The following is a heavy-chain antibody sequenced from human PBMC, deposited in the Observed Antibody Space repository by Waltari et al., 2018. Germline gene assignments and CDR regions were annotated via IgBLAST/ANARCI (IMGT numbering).Heavy chain of an antibody. CDR2: INSGGDT. CDR1: GFTVSSTY. V-gene: IGHV3-53*01. Sequence: EVRLVESGGGLIQPGGSLRLSCAASGFTVSSTYMRWVRQAPGKGLEWVSVINSGGDTHYADSVKGRFTISRDNSKNTVYLQMNTLRAEDTALYYCARDVTGYYYFDLWGRGTLVTVSS. J-gene: IGHJ2*01. CDR3: ARDVTGYYYFDL.